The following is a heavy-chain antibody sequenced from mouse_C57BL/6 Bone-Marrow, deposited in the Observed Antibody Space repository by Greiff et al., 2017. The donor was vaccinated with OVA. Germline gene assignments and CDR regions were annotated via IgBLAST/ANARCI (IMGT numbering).Heavy chain of an antibody. V-gene: IGHV1-7*01. CDR2: INPSSGYT. CDR3: ARLVLPLYAMDY. Sequence: QVQLKESGAELAKPGASVKLSCKASGYTFTSYWMHWVKQRPGQGLEWIGYINPSSGYTKYNQKFKDKATLTADKSSSTAYMQLSSLTYDDSAVYYCARLVLPLYAMDYWGQGTSVTVSS. CDR1: GYTFTSYW. J-gene: IGHJ4*01. D-gene: IGHD2-1*01.